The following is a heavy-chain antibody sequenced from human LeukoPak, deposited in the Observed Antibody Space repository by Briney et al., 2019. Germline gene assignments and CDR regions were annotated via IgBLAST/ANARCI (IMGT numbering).Heavy chain of an antibody. CDR2: IYYSGST. V-gene: IGHV4-39*01. CDR3: ARQLGYCSSTSCYADKVDY. CDR1: GGSLSSSSYY. D-gene: IGHD2-2*01. Sequence: SETLSLTCTVSGGSLSSSSYYWGWLRQPPGKGLEWIGSIYYSGSTYYNPSLKSPLTISVDTSKNQFSLKLSSVTAADTAADYCARQLGYCSSTSCYADKVDYWGQGTLVTVSS. J-gene: IGHJ4*02.